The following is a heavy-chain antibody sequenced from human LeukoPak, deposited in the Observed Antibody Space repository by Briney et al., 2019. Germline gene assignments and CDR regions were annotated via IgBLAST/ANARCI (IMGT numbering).Heavy chain of an antibody. Sequence: ASVKVSCKVSGYTFTYYYIHWVRQVPGQGLEWMGWINPNGGGTHYARKFQGWVTMTRDTSINTVHMELSSLRSDGTAVYYCALSRLGEPGGMDVWGQGTTVTVSS. D-gene: IGHD3-10*01. CDR2: INPNGGGT. J-gene: IGHJ6*02. CDR1: GYTFTYYY. CDR3: ALSRLGEPGGMDV. V-gene: IGHV1-2*04.